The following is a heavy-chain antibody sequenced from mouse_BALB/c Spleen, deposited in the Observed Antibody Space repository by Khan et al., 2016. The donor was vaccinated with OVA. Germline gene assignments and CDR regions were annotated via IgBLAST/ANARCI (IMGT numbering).Heavy chain of an antibody. J-gene: IGHJ3*01. D-gene: IGHD2-1*01. V-gene: IGHV1S81*02. CDR2: INPSNGGT. Sequence: VQLQESGAELVKPGASVRLSCKASGYTFTSYYLYWVKQRPGQGLEWIGDINPSNGGTNCNEKFKSKATLTVDKSASTAYMRLSSLTSEDSAVYYCTRSGYGTFAYWGHGTLVTVSA. CDR1: GYTFTSYY. CDR3: TRSGYGTFAY.